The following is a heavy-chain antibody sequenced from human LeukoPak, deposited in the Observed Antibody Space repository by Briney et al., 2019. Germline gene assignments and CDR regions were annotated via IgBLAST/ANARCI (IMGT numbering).Heavy chain of an antibody. D-gene: IGHD4-17*01. Sequence: GGSLRLSCAASGFTFSSYAMHWVRQAPGKGLEWVAVIWYTGNNKYYADSVKGRFTISRDNSKNTLYLQMNSLRAEDTAVYYCAGGSGDYSPDYWGQGTLVTVSS. V-gene: IGHV3-33*01. CDR2: IWYTGNNK. CDR1: GFTFSSYA. J-gene: IGHJ4*02. CDR3: AGGSGDYSPDY.